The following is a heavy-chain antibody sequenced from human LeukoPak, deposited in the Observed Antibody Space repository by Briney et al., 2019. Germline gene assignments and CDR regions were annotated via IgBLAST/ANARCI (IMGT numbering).Heavy chain of an antibody. D-gene: IGHD5-18*01. CDR2: INPSGGST. J-gene: IGHJ4*02. V-gene: IGHV1-46*01. CDR1: GYTFTSHY. Sequence: EASVKVSCKASGYTFTSHYIHWGRQAPGQGLEWMGIINPSGGSTSYAQKFQGRVTMTRDASTSTVYMELSSLRSEDTAVYYCARASKVYSYGSDYWGQGTLVTVSS. CDR3: ARASKVYSYGSDY.